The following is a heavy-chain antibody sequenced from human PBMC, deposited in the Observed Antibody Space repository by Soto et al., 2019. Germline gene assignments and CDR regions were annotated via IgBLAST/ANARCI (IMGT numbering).Heavy chain of an antibody. D-gene: IGHD3-9*01. J-gene: IGHJ4*02. Sequence: QVQLVQSGAEVQKPGASVRVSCKASGYIFTNSYLHWVGQAPGQGLEWMGIINPSAGRTNYAQNFQGRVTMTADTSTSTVYMELSSLRSEDTAVYYCARETDILTGFVIDYWGQGTLVIVSS. CDR1: GYIFTNSY. V-gene: IGHV1-46*01. CDR3: ARETDILTGFVIDY. CDR2: INPSAGRT.